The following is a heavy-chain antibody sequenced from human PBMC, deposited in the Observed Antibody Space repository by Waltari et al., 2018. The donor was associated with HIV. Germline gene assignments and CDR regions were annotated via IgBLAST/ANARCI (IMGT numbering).Heavy chain of an antibody. Sequence: QVQLLQSGAEVKNPGASVKVSCKASGYTFVSYSLHWVRQAPGRGLEWLGWINTHSGDANYTQSLHDRVTMTIEASTNTAYMERRSLTYDDTALYYCARGTYGDLWGQGTLVSV. D-gene: IGHD4-17*01. CDR1: GYTFVSYS. CDR2: INTHSGDA. V-gene: IGHV1-18*04. J-gene: IGHJ4*02. CDR3: ARGTYGDL.